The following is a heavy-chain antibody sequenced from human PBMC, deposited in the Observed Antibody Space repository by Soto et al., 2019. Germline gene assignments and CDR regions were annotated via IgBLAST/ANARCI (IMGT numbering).Heavy chain of an antibody. V-gene: IGHV4-31*03. J-gene: IGHJ4*02. CDR1: GGSISSGGYY. CDR2: IYYSGST. CDR3: AAEHDFLREYYFDY. D-gene: IGHD3-10*01. Sequence: SETLSLTCTVSGGSISSGGYYWSWIRQHPGKGLEWIGYIYYSGSTYYNPSLKSRVTISVDTSKNQFSLKLSSVTAADTAVYYCAAEHDFLREYYFDYWGQGTLVTVSS.